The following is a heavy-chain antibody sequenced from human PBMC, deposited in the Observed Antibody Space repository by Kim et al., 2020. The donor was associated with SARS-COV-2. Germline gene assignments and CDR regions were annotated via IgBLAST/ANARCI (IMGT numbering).Heavy chain of an antibody. D-gene: IGHD6-13*01. Sequence: ASVKVSCKASGYTFTSYGISWVRQAPGQGLEWMGWISAYNGNTNYAQKLQGRVTMTTDTSTSTAYMELRSLRSDDTAVYYCASPIAAAGMVKGAFDIWGQGTMVTVSS. CDR2: ISAYNGNT. V-gene: IGHV1-18*01. J-gene: IGHJ3*02. CDR3: ASPIAAAGMVKGAFDI. CDR1: GYTFTSYG.